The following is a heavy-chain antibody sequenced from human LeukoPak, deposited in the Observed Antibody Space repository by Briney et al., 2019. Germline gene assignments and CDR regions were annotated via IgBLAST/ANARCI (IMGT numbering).Heavy chain of an antibody. D-gene: IGHD2-15*01. CDR2: IIPILGIA. V-gene: IGHV1-69*04. CDR1: GGTFSSYA. CDR3: ARDHRYCSGGSCYYYYYGMDV. Sequence: GASVKVSCKASGGTFSSYAISWVRQAPGQGLEWMGRIIPILGIANYAQKFQGRVTITADKSTSTAYMELSSLRSEDTAVYYCARDHRYCSGGSCYYYYYGMDVWGQGTTVTVSS. J-gene: IGHJ6*02.